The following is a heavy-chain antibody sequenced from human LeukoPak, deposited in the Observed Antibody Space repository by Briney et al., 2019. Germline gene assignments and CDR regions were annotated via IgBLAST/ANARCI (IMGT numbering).Heavy chain of an antibody. V-gene: IGHV4-34*01. CDR2: INHSGST. CDR3: ASGGMVRGTIDY. Sequence: SGTLSLTCAVYGGSFSGYYWSWIRQPPGKGLEWIGEINHSGSTTYNPSLKSRVTISVDTSKNQFSLKLSSVTAADTAVYYCASGGMVRGTIDYWGQGTLVTVSS. J-gene: IGHJ4*02. CDR1: GGSFSGYY. D-gene: IGHD3-10*01.